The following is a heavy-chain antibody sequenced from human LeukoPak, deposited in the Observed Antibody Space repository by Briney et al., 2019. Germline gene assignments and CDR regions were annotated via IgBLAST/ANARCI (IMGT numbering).Heavy chain of an antibody. J-gene: IGHJ4*02. V-gene: IGHV3-7*01. CDR1: GFTFSIYW. CDR3: ARDRYYYGSGGPLFDY. CDR2: INQDGGEE. Sequence: GGSLRLSCAASGFTFSIYWMSWVRQAPGKGLEWVANINQDGGEECYVDSLKGRFTISRDNSKNTLYLQMNSLRAEDTAVYYCARDRYYYGSGGPLFDYWGQGTLVTVSS. D-gene: IGHD3-10*01.